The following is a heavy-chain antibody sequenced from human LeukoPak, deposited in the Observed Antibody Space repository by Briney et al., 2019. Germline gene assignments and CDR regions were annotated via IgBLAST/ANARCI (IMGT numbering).Heavy chain of an antibody. Sequence: ASVKVSCTASGGTFSSYAISWVRQAPGQGLEWMGGIIPIFGTANYAQKFQGRVTITADESTSTAYMELSSLRSEDTAVYYCARGPRDSSGYYFDYWGQGTLVTVSS. D-gene: IGHD3-22*01. CDR1: GGTFSSYA. V-gene: IGHV1-69*13. J-gene: IGHJ4*02. CDR3: ARGPRDSSGYYFDY. CDR2: IIPIFGTA.